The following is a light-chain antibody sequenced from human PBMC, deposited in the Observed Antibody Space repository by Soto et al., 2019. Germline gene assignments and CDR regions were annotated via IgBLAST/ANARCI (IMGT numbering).Light chain of an antibody. J-gene: IGLJ1*01. V-gene: IGLV2-14*01. CDR1: SSDVGGYNY. CDR2: EVS. CDR3: SSYTSSSTLEV. Sequence: ALTQPPSASGSPGQSVTISCTGTSSDVGGYNYVSWYQQHPGKAPKLMIYEVSKRPSGVSNRFSGSKSGNTASLTISGLQAEDEADYYCSSYTSSSTLEVFGTGTKVTVL.